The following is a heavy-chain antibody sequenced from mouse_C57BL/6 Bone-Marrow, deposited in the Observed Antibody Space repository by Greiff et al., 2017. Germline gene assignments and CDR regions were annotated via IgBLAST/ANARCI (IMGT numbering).Heavy chain of an antibody. CDR3: ARIGSSPYWYFDV. Sequence: EVKVVESGGGLVKPGGSLKLSCAASGFTFSDYGMHWVRQAPEKGLEWVAYISSGSSTIYYADTVKGRVTISRDNAKNTLFLQMTSLRSEDTAMYYCARIGSSPYWYFDVWGTGTTVTVSS. D-gene: IGHD1-1*01. V-gene: IGHV5-17*01. J-gene: IGHJ1*03. CDR1: GFTFSDYG. CDR2: ISSGSSTI.